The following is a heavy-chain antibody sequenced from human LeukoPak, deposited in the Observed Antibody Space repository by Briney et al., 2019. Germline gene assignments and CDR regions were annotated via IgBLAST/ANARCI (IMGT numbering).Heavy chain of an antibody. CDR3: ARDSYSHNYYYYGMDV. J-gene: IGHJ6*02. CDR1: GGSISSGGYY. D-gene: IGHD4-11*01. V-gene: IGHV4-31*03. Sequence: SETLSLTCTVSGGSISSGGYYWSWIRQHPGKGLEWIGYIYYSGSTYYNPSLKSRVTISVDTSKNQFSLKLSSVTAADTAVYYCARDSYSHNYYYYGMDVWGQGTTVTVSS. CDR2: IYYSGST.